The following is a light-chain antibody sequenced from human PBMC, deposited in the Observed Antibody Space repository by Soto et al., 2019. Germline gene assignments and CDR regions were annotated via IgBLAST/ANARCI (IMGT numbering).Light chain of an antibody. J-gene: IGKJ5*01. CDR3: QQYNNWPPIT. CDR2: GAS. V-gene: IGKV3-15*01. CDR1: ESVSTN. Sequence: EVVLTQSPGTLSVSPGERATLSCRASESVSTNLAWYQHKPGQAPWLLIYGASTRATGVPARFSGGGSGTEFTLTISSLQSEDFAFYYCQQYNNWPPITFGQGTRLEIK.